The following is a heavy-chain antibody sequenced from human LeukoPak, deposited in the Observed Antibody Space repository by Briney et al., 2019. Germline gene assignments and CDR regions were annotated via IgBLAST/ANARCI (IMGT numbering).Heavy chain of an antibody. D-gene: IGHD3-10*01. V-gene: IGHV1-2*02. CDR3: ARDLHGYYGSGSPISALDY. J-gene: IGHJ4*02. CDR1: GYTFTGYY. Sequence: ASVKVSCKASGYTFTGYYMHWVRQAPGQGLEWMGWINPNSGGTDYAQKFQGRVTMTRDTSISTAYMELSRLRSDDTAVYYCARDLHGYYGSGSPISALDYWGQGTLVTVSS. CDR2: INPNSGGT.